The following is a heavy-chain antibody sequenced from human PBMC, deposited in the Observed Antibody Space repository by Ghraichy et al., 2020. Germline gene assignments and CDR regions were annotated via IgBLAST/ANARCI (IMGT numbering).Heavy chain of an antibody. CDR2: ISSFNTNT. Sequence: ASVKVSCKASGYTFTNFGISWVRQAPGQGLEWMGWISSFNTNTNYAQKLLGRVTMTTDTSTTTAYMELRSLRSDDTAVYYCVRQQLVPPAYYMDVWGKGTTVTVSS. CDR3: VRQQLVPPAYYMDV. V-gene: IGHV1-18*01. CDR1: GYTFTNFG. D-gene: IGHD1-1*01. J-gene: IGHJ6*03.